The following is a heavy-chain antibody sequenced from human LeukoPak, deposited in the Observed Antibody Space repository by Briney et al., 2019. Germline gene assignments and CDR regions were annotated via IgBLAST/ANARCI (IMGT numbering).Heavy chain of an antibody. D-gene: IGHD2-2*01. J-gene: IGHJ4*02. V-gene: IGHV1-69*13. CDR3: ARADYCSSTSCYLHY. CDR1: GGTFSSYA. Sequence: GASVKVSCKASGGTFSSYAISWVRQAPGQGLEWMGGIIPIFGTANYAQKFQGRVTITADESTSTAYMELSSLRSEDTAVYYCARADYCSSTSCYLHYWGQGTLVTVSS. CDR2: IIPIFGTA.